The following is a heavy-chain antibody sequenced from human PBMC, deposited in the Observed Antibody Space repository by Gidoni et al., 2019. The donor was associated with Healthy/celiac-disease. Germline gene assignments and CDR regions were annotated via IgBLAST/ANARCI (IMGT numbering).Heavy chain of an antibody. CDR2: IWYEGSNK. V-gene: IGHV3-33*01. CDR3: AMIPYYYDSSGYSHLLDAFDI. J-gene: IGHJ3*02. CDR1: GVTFSSYG. Sequence: QVQLAESGGGVVQPGRSLRLSCAASGVTFSSYGMHWVRQAPGKGLEWVAVIWYEGSNKYYADSVKGRFTISRDNSKNTLYLQMNSLRAEDTAVYYCAMIPYYYDSSGYSHLLDAFDIWGQGTMVTVSS. D-gene: IGHD3-22*01.